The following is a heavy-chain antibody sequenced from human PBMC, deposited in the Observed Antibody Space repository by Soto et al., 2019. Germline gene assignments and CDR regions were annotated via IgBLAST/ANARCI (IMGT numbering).Heavy chain of an antibody. CDR1: GYSISSGYY. CDR2: IYLGGRT. J-gene: IGHJ4*02. D-gene: IGHD3-10*01. Sequence: PSETLSLTCAVSGYSISSGYYWPWIRQPPGKGLEWIGYIYLGGRTYYNPSLRSRISMSVDASKNQFSLTMSSLTAADTAVYCCAKEIREWGQGTLVTVSS. CDR3: AKEIRE. V-gene: IGHV4-38-2*01.